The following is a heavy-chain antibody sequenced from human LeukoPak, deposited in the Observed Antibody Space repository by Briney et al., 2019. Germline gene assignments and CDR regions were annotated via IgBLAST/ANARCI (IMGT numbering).Heavy chain of an antibody. CDR2: IKSKSDGGTT. V-gene: IGHV3-15*01. J-gene: IGHJ6*03. Sequence: GESLRLSCAASGLVFTTAWMIWVRQTPGKGLEWVGRIKSKSDGGTTDYAAPVKGRFTISRDDSKNTLYLQMSSLKTEDTAVYYCTTLEQYYFHSSAYDLHYMDVWGKGTTVTVSS. CDR3: TTLEQYYFHSSAYDLHYMDV. D-gene: IGHD3-22*01. CDR1: GLVFTTAW.